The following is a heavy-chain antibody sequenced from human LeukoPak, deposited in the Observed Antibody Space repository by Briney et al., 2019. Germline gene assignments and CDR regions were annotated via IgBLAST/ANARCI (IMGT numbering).Heavy chain of an antibody. CDR3: ARIRGVTIFGPLDV. CDR1: GYTFTSYG. CDR2: ISAYNGNT. D-gene: IGHD3-3*01. Sequence: ASVKVSCKASGYTFTSYGISWVRQAPGQGLEWMGWISAYNGNTNYAQKLQGRVTMTTDTSTSTPYMELRSLRSDDTAVYYCARIRGVTIFGPLDVWGQGTTVTVSS. J-gene: IGHJ6*02. V-gene: IGHV1-18*01.